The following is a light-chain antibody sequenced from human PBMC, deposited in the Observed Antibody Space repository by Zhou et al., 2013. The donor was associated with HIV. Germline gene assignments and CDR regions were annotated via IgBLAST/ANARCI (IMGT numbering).Light chain of an antibody. Sequence: AIQLTQSPSSLSASVGDRVTITCRASQGIGSAVAWYQHNPGKPPKLLIYSASSLQSGVPSRFSGSGSGTVFTLTISSLQLEDFATYFCLQHNSLPQTFGQGTKVEIK. CDR3: LQHNSLPQT. J-gene: IGKJ1*01. CDR1: QGIGSA. V-gene: IGKV1-13*02. CDR2: SAS.